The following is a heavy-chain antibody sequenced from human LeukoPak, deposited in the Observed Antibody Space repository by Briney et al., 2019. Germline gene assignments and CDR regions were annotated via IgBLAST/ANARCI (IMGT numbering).Heavy chain of an antibody. CDR3: ARDTSRITIFGVVTNRHMDV. CDR1: GFTFSSYS. D-gene: IGHD3-3*01. CDR2: ISSSSSTI. Sequence: GSLRLSCAASGFTFSSYSMYWVRQAPGRGLEWVSYISSSSSTIYYADSVKGRFTISRDNAKNSLYLQMNSLRAEDTAVYYCARDTSRITIFGVVTNRHMDVWGKGTTVTVSS. V-gene: IGHV3-48*01. J-gene: IGHJ6*03.